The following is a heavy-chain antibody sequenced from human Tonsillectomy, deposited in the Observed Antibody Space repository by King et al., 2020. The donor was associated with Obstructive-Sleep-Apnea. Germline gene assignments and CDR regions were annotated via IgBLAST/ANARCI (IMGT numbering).Heavy chain of an antibody. J-gene: IGHJ5*02. D-gene: IGHD3-9*01. V-gene: IGHV1-3*01. CDR3: ARDYDILTGYSPFNWFDP. Sequence: QLVQSGAEVKKPGASVKVSCKASVYTFTSYAMHWVRQAPGQRLECMGCINAGNVNTTYSQKFQGRVTITRDTSASTAYMELSSLRSEDTAVYYCARDYDILTGYSPFNWFDPWGQGTLVTVSS. CDR2: INAGNVNT. CDR1: VYTFTSYA.